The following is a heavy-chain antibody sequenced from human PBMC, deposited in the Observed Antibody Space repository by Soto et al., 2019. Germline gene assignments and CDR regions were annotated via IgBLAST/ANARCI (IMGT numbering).Heavy chain of an antibody. V-gene: IGHV2-5*04. J-gene: IGHJ6*02. CDR1: GFSLSTTGEG. Sequence: QITLKEAGPTLVKPTQTLTLTCTFSGFSLSTTGEGVFWIRQPPGKAPEWLALVHWNDDKRYSPSLRPRLTIRKDTSRNQVVLSLTNLDPVDTGXXXXXXXRHGDTSPDYXXXXVWGQ. CDR2: VHWNDDK. CDR3: XXXRHGDTSPDYXXXXV. D-gene: IGHD4-17*01.